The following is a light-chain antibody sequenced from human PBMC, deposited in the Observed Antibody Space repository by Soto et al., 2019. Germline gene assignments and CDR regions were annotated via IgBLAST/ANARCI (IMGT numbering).Light chain of an antibody. CDR3: QQRSNWLT. J-gene: IGKJ4*01. CDR2: DAS. Sequence: IVLTQSPGTLSLSPGEKATLSWRATQSVSSSYLAWYQQKPGQAPRLLIYDASNRATGIPARFSGSGSGTDFTLTISSLEPEDFAVYYCQQRSNWLTFGGGTKVDI. CDR1: QSVSSSY. V-gene: IGKV3D-20*02.